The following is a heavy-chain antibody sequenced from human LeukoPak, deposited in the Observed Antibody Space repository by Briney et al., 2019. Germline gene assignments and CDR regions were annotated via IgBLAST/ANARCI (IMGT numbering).Heavy chain of an antibody. CDR2: IYPGYSDT. CDR3: ARRGCNGGSCFGY. CDR1: GYSFSNDW. V-gene: IGHV5-51*01. Sequence: GESLKIPCKGSGYSFSNDWIGWVRQMPGKGLEWKGIIYPGYSDTTYSPSFQGQVTISADKSISTAYLQWRGLEASDTAMYYCARRGCNGGSCFGYWGQGTLVTVSS. D-gene: IGHD2-15*01. J-gene: IGHJ4*02.